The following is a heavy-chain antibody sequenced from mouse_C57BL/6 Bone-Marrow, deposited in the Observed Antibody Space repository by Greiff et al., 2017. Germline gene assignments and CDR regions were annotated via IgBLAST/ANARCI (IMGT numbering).Heavy chain of an antibody. J-gene: IGHJ2*01. CDR3: ARSNYYFDY. Sequence: QVQLQQPGAELVRPGSSVKLSCKASGYTFTSYWMDWVKQRPGQGLEWIGNIYPSDSETHYNQKFKDKATLTVDKSSSPAYMQLSSLTSEDSAVYYCARSNYYFDYWGQGTTLTVSS. D-gene: IGHD2-5*01. CDR1: GYTFTSYW. V-gene: IGHV1-61*01. CDR2: IYPSDSET.